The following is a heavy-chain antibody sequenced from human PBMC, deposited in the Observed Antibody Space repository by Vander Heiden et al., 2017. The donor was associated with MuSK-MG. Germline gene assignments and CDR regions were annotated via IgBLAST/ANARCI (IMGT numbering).Heavy chain of an antibody. Sequence: QVELVESGGALVKPGGSLTLSCAVSGFLFSDFYMSWVRQAPGKGLEWVAFISNTGRTKYYPDFVKGRFIISRDDGKKSLYLEMNSLRVDDTAVYYCSRERHDDIAGPLGNWDCDLWGRGTLVTVSS. CDR2: ISNTGRTK. V-gene: IGHV3-11*01. CDR3: SRERHDDIAGPLGNWDCDL. CDR1: GFLFSDFY. D-gene: IGHD2-15*01. J-gene: IGHJ2*01.